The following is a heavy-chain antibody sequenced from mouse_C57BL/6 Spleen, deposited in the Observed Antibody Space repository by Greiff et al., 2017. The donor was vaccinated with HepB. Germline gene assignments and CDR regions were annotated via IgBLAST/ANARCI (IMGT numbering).Heavy chain of an antibody. Sequence: LVESGASVKISCKASGYAFSSYWMNWVKQRPGKGLEWIGQIYPGDGDTNYNGKFKGKATLTADKSSSTAYMQLSSLTSEDSAVYFCARMGYYGTPWFAYWGQGTLVTVSA. CDR1: GYAFSSYW. CDR3: ARMGYYGTPWFAY. V-gene: IGHV1-80*01. D-gene: IGHD1-1*01. J-gene: IGHJ3*01. CDR2: IYPGDGDT.